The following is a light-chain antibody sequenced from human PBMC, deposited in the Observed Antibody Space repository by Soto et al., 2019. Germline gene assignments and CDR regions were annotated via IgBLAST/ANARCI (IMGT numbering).Light chain of an antibody. Sequence: SYELTQPPSVSVSPGQTASIPCSGDKLGDKYACWYQQKPGQSPVLLIYQDTKRPSGIPERFSGSNSGNTATLTISGTQAMDEAAYYCQAWDSSTAVFGTGTKLTVL. V-gene: IGLV3-1*01. CDR3: QAWDSSTAV. CDR1: KLGDKY. CDR2: QDT. J-gene: IGLJ1*01.